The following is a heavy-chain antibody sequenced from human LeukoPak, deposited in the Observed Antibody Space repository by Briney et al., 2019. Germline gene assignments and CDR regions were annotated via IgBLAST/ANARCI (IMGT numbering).Heavy chain of an antibody. CDR1: GFTFSSYS. CDR2: ISSSSSYI. Sequence: GGSLRLSCAASGFTFSSYSMNWVRQAPGKGLEWVSSISSSSSYIYYADSVKGRFTISRDNAKNSLYLQMNSLRAEDTAVYYCASSNGIQLYRRWGQGTLVTVPS. CDR3: ASSNGIQLYRR. V-gene: IGHV3-21*01. J-gene: IGHJ4*02. D-gene: IGHD5-18*01.